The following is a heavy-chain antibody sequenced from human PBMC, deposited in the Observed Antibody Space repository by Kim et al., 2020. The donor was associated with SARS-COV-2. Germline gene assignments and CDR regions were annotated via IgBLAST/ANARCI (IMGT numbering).Heavy chain of an antibody. CDR3: ATQSNTVSWWYFDL. CDR1: GYSLTELS. D-gene: IGHD4-17*01. CDR2: FDPEKGKT. J-gene: IGHJ2*01. V-gene: IGHV1-24*01. Sequence: ASVKVSCRVSGYSLTELSVHWVRQAPGKGLEWMGGFDPEKGKTIYAQKFQGRATLTEDTSTDTVYMDLSSLTSDDTAVYYCATQSNTVSWWYFDLWGRGTLLTVSS.